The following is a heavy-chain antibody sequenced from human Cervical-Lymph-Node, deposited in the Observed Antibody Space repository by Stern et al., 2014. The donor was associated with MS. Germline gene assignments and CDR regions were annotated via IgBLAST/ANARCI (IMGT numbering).Heavy chain of an antibody. CDR1: GGTFSTNA. J-gene: IGHJ5*02. Sequence: QVQLVESGDEVRKPGSSVKVSCKASGGTFSTNAISWLRQAPGQGPEWMGGIVPIFGRANYAQKLRGRVTITAEESPSTAYMQRRSLRSEDPAFYCCAREHHGGNFASWGQGTLVTVSS. V-gene: IGHV1-69*01. CDR3: AREHHGGNFAS. CDR2: IVPIFGRA. D-gene: IGHD4-23*01.